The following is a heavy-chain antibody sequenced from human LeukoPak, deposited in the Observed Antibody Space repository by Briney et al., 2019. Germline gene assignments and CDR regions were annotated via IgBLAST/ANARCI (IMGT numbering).Heavy chain of an antibody. J-gene: IGHJ6*03. D-gene: IGHD2-15*01. V-gene: IGHV3-21*01. CDR1: GFTFSSYS. CDR2: ISSSSSYI. CDR3: ARVECSGGSCYLSDYYYYYMDV. Sequence: PGGSLRLSCAASGFTFSSYSMNWVRQAPGKGLEWVSSISSSSSYIYYADSVKGRFTISRDNAKSSLYLQMNSLRAEDTAVYYCARVECSGGSCYLSDYYYYYMDVWGKGTTVTVSS.